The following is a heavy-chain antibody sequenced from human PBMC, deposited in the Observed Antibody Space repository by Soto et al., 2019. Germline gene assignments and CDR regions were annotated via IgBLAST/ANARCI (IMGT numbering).Heavy chain of an antibody. CDR2: ISGSGGST. CDR1: GFTFSSYA. Sequence: GGSLRLSCAASGFTFSSYAMSWVRQAPGKGLEWVSAISGSGGSTYYADSVKGRFTISRDNSKNTLYLQMNSLRDEDTAVYYCARDRDIVATISPFDIWGQGTMVTVSS. D-gene: IGHD5-12*01. CDR3: ARDRDIVATISPFDI. J-gene: IGHJ3*02. V-gene: IGHV3-23*01.